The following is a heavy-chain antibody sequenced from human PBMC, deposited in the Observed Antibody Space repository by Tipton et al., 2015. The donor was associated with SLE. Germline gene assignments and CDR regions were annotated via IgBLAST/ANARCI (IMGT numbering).Heavy chain of an antibody. D-gene: IGHD1-1*01. V-gene: IGHV4-59*08. CDR2: IHYSGST. CDR1: GGSISSYY. Sequence: TLSLTCTVSGGSISSYYWSWIRQPPGKGLEWIGYIHYSGSTNYNPSLKSRVTISVDTSKNQFSLKLSSVTAADTAVYYCARAGRAWNLFDYWGQGTLVTVSS. J-gene: IGHJ4*02. CDR3: ARAGRAWNLFDY.